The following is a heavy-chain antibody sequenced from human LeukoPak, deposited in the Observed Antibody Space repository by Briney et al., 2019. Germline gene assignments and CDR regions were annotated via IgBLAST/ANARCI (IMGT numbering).Heavy chain of an antibody. D-gene: IGHD3-16*02. CDR1: GGSISSSY. J-gene: IGHJ6*02. V-gene: IGHV4-59*01. Sequence: SETLSLTCTVSGGSISSSYWSWIRQPPGKRLEWIGYIYYSGSTNYNPSLKSRVTISVDTSKNQFSLKLGSVTAADTAVYYCARGILRLGELSLRDYGMDVWGQGTTVTVSS. CDR3: ARGILRLGELSLRDYGMDV. CDR2: IYYSGST.